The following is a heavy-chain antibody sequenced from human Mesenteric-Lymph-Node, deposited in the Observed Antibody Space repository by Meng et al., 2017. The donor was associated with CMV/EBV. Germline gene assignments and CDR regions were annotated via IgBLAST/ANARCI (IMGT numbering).Heavy chain of an antibody. V-gene: IGHV3-53*04. Sequence: FTVSGNYMSWVRQAPGKGLEWVSVISSDGTVFYADSVKGRFTISRHNSMNTLYLQMNSLRAEDTAVYYCAKMIAAAGTVGGDYFDYWGQGTLVTVSS. CDR2: ISSDGTV. CDR1: FTVSGNY. D-gene: IGHD6-13*01. J-gene: IGHJ4*02. CDR3: AKMIAAAGTVGGDYFDY.